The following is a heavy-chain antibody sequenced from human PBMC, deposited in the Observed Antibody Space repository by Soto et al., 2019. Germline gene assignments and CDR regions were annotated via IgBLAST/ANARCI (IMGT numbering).Heavy chain of an antibody. CDR1: GFTFSGSA. D-gene: IGHD3-22*01. J-gene: IGHJ4*02. CDR3: SRDYYDSSGSYPVDS. CDR2: IRSKANNYAT. V-gene: IGHV3-73*01. Sequence: GGSLRLSCAASGFTFSGSAMHWVRQAAGKGLEWVGRIRSKANNYATAYAASVKGRFTISRDESKSTAYLQMNSLKTEDTAVYYCSRDYYDSSGSYPVDSWGQGTMVTV.